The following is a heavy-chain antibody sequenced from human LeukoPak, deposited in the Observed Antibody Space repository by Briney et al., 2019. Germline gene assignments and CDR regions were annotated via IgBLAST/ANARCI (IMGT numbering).Heavy chain of an antibody. CDR3: ARSEHSSSSFDY. CDR2: ISYDGDNK. J-gene: IGHJ4*02. V-gene: IGHV3-30*07. Sequence: GGSLRLSCAGSGFTFSDYAMHWVRQAPGKGLEWVALISYDGDNKYNAESVKGRFTISRDNARNSLYLQMNSLRAEDTAIYYCARSEHSSSSFDYWGQGTLVTVSS. D-gene: IGHD6-6*01. CDR1: GFTFSDYA.